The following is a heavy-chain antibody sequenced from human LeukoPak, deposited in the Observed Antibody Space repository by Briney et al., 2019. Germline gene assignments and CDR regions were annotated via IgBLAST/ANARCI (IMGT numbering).Heavy chain of an antibody. V-gene: IGHV3-66*01. CDR1: GFTVSSNY. J-gene: IGHJ4*02. D-gene: IGHD6-6*01. CDR3: ARDLFSSSPTPTGDY. CDR2: IYSGGST. Sequence: GGSLRLSCAASGFTVSSNYMSWVRQAPGKGLEWVSVIYSGGSTYYADSVKGRFTISRDNSKNTLYLQTNSLRAEDTAVYYCARDLFSSSPTPTGDYWGQGTLVTVSS.